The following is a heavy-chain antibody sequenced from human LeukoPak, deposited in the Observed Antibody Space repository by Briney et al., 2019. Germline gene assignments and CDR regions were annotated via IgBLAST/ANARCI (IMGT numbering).Heavy chain of an antibody. Sequence: SETLSLTCAVSGGSISSSNWWSWVRQPPGKGLEWIGEIYHSGSTNYNPSLKSRVTISVDKSKNQFSLKLSSVTAADTAVYYCARGSDRSYDSSGYHLPVIDYWGQGTLVTVSS. CDR1: GGSISSSNW. CDR3: ARGSDRSYDSSGYHLPVIDY. J-gene: IGHJ4*02. D-gene: IGHD3-22*01. CDR2: IYHSGST. V-gene: IGHV4-4*02.